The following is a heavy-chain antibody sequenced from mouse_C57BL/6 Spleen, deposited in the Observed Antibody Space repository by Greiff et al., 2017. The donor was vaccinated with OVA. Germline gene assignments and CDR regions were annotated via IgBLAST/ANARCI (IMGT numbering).Heavy chain of an antibody. D-gene: IGHD2-2*01. CDR2: IWSGGST. CDR1: GFSLTSYG. Sequence: QVQLQQSGPGLVQPSQSLSITCTVSGFSLTSYGVHWVRQSPGKGLEWLGVIWSGGSTDYNAAFISRLSISKNNSKSQVFFKMNSLHADDTAMYYFARRGLRGYYFDYWGQGTTLTVSS. J-gene: IGHJ2*01. V-gene: IGHV2-2*01. CDR3: ARRGLRGYYFDY.